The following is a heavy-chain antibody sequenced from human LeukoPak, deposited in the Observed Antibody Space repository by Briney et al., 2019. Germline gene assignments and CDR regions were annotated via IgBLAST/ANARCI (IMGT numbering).Heavy chain of an antibody. V-gene: IGHV1-2*02. CDR2: INPNSGGT. Sequence: ASVKVSCKASGYTFTGYYMHWVRQAPGQGLEWMGWINPNSGGTNYAQKFQGRVTMTRDTSISTAYMELSSLRSEDTAVYYCARSPKYYYDSSGYYGMDVWGQGTTVTVSS. J-gene: IGHJ6*02. CDR3: ARSPKYYYDSSGYYGMDV. D-gene: IGHD3-22*01. CDR1: GYTFTGYY.